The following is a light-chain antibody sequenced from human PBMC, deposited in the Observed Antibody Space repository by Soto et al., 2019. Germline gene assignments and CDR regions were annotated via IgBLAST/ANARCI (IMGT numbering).Light chain of an antibody. V-gene: IGKV1-5*03. Sequence: DIQMTQSPSTLSASVGDRVTITCRASQSISSWLAWYQQKPGKAPKLLIYKASSLESGVPSRFSGSGSGTEFTLTISSLQADDFETYYCQQYNSLWTFGQGTKVEIK. CDR1: QSISSW. CDR3: QQYNSLWT. J-gene: IGKJ1*01. CDR2: KAS.